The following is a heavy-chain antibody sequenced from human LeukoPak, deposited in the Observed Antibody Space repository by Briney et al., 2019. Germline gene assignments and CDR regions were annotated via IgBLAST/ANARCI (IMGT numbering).Heavy chain of an antibody. CDR2: IYPDDSDT. J-gene: IGHJ4*02. Sequence: GESLKISCKVSGYTFSNFWIGWVRQKPGRGLEFMAVIYPDDSDTIYSPSFQGHVTVSADVSIRTTYLQWTSLEASDSATYLCARGRGGYTGYENFDFWGQGTMVTVS. CDR1: GYTFSNFW. D-gene: IGHD5-12*01. CDR3: ARGRGGYTGYENFDF. V-gene: IGHV5-51*01.